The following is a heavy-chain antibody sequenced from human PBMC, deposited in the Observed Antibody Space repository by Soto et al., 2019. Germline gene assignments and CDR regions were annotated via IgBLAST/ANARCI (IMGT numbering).Heavy chain of an antibody. CDR1: GFSLSTSGVG. V-gene: IGHV2-5*01. Sequence: QITLKESGPTLVKPTQTLTLTCTFSGFSLSTSGVGVGWIRQPPGKALEWLALIYWNDDKRYSPSLKSRLTITKETSKNQVVLTMTNMDPVDTATYYCAHKVLRYFDWLPTYGYFDLWGRGTLVTVSS. CDR3: AHKVLRYFDWLPTYGYFDL. D-gene: IGHD3-9*01. J-gene: IGHJ2*01. CDR2: IYWNDDK.